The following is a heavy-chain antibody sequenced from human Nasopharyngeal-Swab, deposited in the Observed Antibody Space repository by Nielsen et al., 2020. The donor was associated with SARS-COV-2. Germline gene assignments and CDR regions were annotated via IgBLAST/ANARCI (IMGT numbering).Heavy chain of an antibody. Sequence: WVRQAPGQRLGWMGWINAGNGNTKYSQKFQGRVTITRDTSASTAYMELSSLRSEDTAVYYCARDRGIYEYYFDYWGQGTLVTVSS. V-gene: IGHV1-3*01. D-gene: IGHD5/OR15-5a*01. CDR2: INAGNGNT. J-gene: IGHJ4*02. CDR3: ARDRGIYEYYFDY.